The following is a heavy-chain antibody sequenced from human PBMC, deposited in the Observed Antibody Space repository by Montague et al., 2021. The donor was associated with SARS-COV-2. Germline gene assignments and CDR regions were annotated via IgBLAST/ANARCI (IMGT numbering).Heavy chain of an antibody. V-gene: IGHV3-33*01. CDR2: IWYDGSNK. CDR3: ARDLRFGELYPDFDY. CDR1: GFTFSSYG. J-gene: IGHJ4*02. D-gene: IGHD3-10*01. Sequence: SLRLSCAASGFTFSSYGMHWVRQAPGKGLEWVVVIWYDGSNKYYADSVKGRFTISRDNSKNTLYLQMNSLRAEDTAVYYCARDLRFGELYPDFDYWGQGTLVTVSS.